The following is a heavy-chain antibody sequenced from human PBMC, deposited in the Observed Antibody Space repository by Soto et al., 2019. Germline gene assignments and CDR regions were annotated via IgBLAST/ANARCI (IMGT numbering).Heavy chain of an antibody. J-gene: IGHJ6*02. CDR3: AKDFKVSGSYYVSLNYYYGMDV. V-gene: IGHV3-30*18. CDR1: GFTFSSYG. Sequence: QVHLVESGGGVAQPGRSLRLSCAASGFTFSSYGMHWVRQAPGKGLEWVAIISYDGSLKYYADSVKGRFTISRDNSKSALYLQMNSLRPEDTAVYYCAKDFKVSGSYYVSLNYYYGMDVWGQGTTFIVSS. D-gene: IGHD3-10*01. CDR2: ISYDGSLK.